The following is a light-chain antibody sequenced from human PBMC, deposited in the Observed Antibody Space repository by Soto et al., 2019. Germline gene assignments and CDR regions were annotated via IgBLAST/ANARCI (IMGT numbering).Light chain of an antibody. CDR3: GTWDSSLSAVV. CDR1: SSNIGNNY. J-gene: IGLJ2*01. Sequence: QSALTQPPSVSAAPGQKVTISCSGSSSNIGNNYASWYQQLPGTAPKLLIYENNKRPSGIPDRFSGSKSGTSATLGITGLQTGDEADYYCGTWDSSLSAVVFGGGTKLTVL. V-gene: IGLV1-51*02. CDR2: ENN.